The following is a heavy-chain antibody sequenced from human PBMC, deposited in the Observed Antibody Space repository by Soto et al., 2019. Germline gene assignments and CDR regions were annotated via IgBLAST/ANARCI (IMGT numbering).Heavy chain of an antibody. Sequence: QVQLVQSGAEVKKPGASVKISCTASGYIFTTYTIHWVRQAPGQRLEWMGWIEAGDGRTRYSQRFQDRVTITRDASARKAYTEVSSLRSEDTAVYYCARSSGWYALDIWGQGTTVIVSS. V-gene: IGHV1-3*01. CDR2: IEAGDGRT. CDR1: GYIFTTYT. CDR3: ARSSGWYALDI. D-gene: IGHD6-19*01. J-gene: IGHJ3*02.